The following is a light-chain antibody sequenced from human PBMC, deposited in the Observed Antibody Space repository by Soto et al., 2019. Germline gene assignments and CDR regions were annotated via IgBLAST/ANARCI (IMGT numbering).Light chain of an antibody. J-gene: IGKJ1*01. Sequence: EIVMTQSPATLSVSPGERATLSCRASQSXXSRYLAWYQQKPGQAPRLLIYGTSNRATGIPDRFSGSGSGTDFTLTISRLEPEDFAVYYCQQYDSSPRTFGQGTKVDIK. CDR2: GTS. CDR1: QSXXSRY. CDR3: QQYDSSPRT. V-gene: IGKV3-20*01.